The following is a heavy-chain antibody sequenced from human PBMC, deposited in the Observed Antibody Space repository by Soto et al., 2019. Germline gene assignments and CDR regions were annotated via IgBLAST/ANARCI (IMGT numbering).Heavy chain of an antibody. Sequence: LRLSCAASGFTFSSYAMHWVRQAPGKGLEWVAVISYDGSNKYYADSVKGRFTISRDNSKNTLYLQMNSLRAEDTAVYYCARLYDFWTPSEFGYWGQGTLVTVSS. CDR1: GFTFSSYA. D-gene: IGHD3-3*01. J-gene: IGHJ4*02. CDR3: ARLYDFWTPSEFGY. V-gene: IGHV3-30-3*01. CDR2: ISYDGSNK.